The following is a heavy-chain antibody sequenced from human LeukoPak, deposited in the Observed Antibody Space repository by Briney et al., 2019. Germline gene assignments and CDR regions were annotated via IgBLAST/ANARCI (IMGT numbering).Heavy chain of an antibody. D-gene: IGHD6-19*01. Sequence: SQTLSLTCAISGDSVSSNHGAWNWIRQSPSRGLEWLGRTYYRSKWFYEYSDSLRGRITINADSSRNQFSLQVSSVTPEDTAVYLCARDLATSGWYTFDYWGQGTLVTVSS. CDR3: ARDLATSGWYTFDY. CDR2: TYYRSKWFY. CDR1: GDSVSSNHGA. J-gene: IGHJ4*02. V-gene: IGHV6-1*01.